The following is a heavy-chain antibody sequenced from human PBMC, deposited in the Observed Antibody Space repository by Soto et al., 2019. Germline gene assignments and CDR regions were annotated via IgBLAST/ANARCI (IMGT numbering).Heavy chain of an antibody. CDR1: GGSISSSSYY. Sequence: TSETLSLTCTVSGGSISSSSYYWGWIHQPPGKGLEWIGSIYYSGSTYYNPSLKSRVTISVDTSKNQFSLKLSSVTAADTAVYYCARLRSGSYYTPEYFQHWGQGTLVTVSS. D-gene: IGHD1-26*01. CDR3: ARLRSGSYYTPEYFQH. V-gene: IGHV4-39*01. CDR2: IYYSGST. J-gene: IGHJ1*01.